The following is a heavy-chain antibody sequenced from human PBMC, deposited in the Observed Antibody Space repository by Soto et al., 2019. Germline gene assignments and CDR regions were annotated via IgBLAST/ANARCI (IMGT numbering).Heavy chain of an antibody. CDR3: ARHNIGSGWYGGGSTGPLKVYYYGLDV. CDR2: IYPGDSDT. CDR1: GYSFTSYW. D-gene: IGHD6-19*01. Sequence: GESLKISCKGSGYSFTSYWIGWVRQMPGKGLEWMGIIYPGDSDTRYSPSFQGQVTISADKSISTAYLQWSSLKASDTAMYYCARHNIGSGWYGGGSTGPLKVYYYGLDVWGQGTTVTVSS. V-gene: IGHV5-51*01. J-gene: IGHJ6*02.